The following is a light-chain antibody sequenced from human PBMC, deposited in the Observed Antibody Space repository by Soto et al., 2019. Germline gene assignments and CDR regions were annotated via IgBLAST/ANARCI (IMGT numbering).Light chain of an antibody. CDR2: GTS. Sequence: ETVLTQSPGTLSLSPGERATLSCRASQSVGNNFLAWYQQKPGQAPRLLIYGTSSRATGIPDRFSGSGSGTDCTLTISRLEPEDFAVYYCQQYGSTPSTFGGGTKVAIK. J-gene: IGKJ4*01. CDR3: QQYGSTPST. CDR1: QSVGNNF. V-gene: IGKV3-20*01.